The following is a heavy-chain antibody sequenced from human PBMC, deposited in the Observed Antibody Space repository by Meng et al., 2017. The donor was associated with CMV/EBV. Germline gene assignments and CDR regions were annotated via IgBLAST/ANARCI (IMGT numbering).Heavy chain of an antibody. CDR3: AKYALVVVPAAIPDYFDY. D-gene: IGHD2-2*01. Sequence: GGSLRLSCAASGFTFSSYWMSWVRQAPGKGLEWVSAISGSGGSTYYADSVKGRFTISRDNSKNTLYLQMNSLRAEDTAVYYCAKYALVVVPAAIPDYFDYWGQRTLVTVSS. J-gene: IGHJ4*02. CDR2: ISGSGGST. CDR1: GFTFSSYW. V-gene: IGHV3-23*01.